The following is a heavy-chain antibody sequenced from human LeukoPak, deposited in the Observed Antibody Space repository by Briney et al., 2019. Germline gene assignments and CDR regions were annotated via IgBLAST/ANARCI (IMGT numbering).Heavy chain of an antibody. CDR1: GYTFTAYY. V-gene: IGHV1-2*02. CDR3: ARDGDTPVVDFDY. CDR2: INGNSGDT. D-gene: IGHD5-18*01. Sequence: GASVKVSCTASGYTFTAYYMYWVRQAPGQGLEWMGWINGNSGDTKYAQKFQGRVTMTRDTSINTVYMELSGLRSDDTAVYYCARDGDTPVVDFDYWGQGTLVTVSS. J-gene: IGHJ4*02.